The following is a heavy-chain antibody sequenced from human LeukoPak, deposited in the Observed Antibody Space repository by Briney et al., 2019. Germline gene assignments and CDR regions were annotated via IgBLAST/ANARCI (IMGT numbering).Heavy chain of an antibody. Sequence: GRSLRLSCAASGFTFSSYAMHWVRQAPGQGLEWMGIINPSGGSTSYAQKFQGRVTMTRDMSTSTVYMELSSLRSEDTAVYYCASAMGEWYYYGSGSYLGYWGQGTLVTVSS. CDR2: INPSGGST. CDR3: ASAMGEWYYYGSGSYLGY. CDR1: GFTFSSYA. D-gene: IGHD3-10*01. V-gene: IGHV1-46*01. J-gene: IGHJ4*02.